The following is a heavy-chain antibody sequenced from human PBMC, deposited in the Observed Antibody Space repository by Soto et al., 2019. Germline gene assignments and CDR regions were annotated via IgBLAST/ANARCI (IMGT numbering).Heavy chain of an antibody. V-gene: IGHV3-21*01. CDR1: GFTFSSYS. D-gene: IGHD6-19*01. J-gene: IGHJ6*02. CDR2: ISSSTTYI. CDR3: ARDPRPVAGPYYFSYGMDV. Sequence: GGSLRLSCAASGFTFSSYSMNWVRQAPGKGLEWVSSISSSTTYIYYADSVKGRFTISRDNAKNSLYLQMKSLRAEDTAVYYCARDPRPVAGPYYFSYGMDVWGQGTTVTVSS.